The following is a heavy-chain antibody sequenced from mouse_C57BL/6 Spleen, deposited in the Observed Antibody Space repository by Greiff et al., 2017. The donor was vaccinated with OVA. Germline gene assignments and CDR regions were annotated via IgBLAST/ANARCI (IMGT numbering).Heavy chain of an antibody. Sequence: VQLQQSGPELVKPGASVKISCKASGYSFTGYYMNWVKQSPEKSLEWIGEINPSTGGTTYNQKFKAKATLTVDKSSSTAYMQLKSLTSEDSAVYYCARSHDTYLDYWGQGTTLTVSS. CDR1: GYSFTGYY. CDR3: ARSHDTYLDY. D-gene: IGHD2-10*02. CDR2: INPSTGGT. V-gene: IGHV1-42*01. J-gene: IGHJ2*01.